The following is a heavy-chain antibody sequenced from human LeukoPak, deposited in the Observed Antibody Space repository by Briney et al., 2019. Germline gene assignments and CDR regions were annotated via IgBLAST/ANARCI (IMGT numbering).Heavy chain of an antibody. CDR1: GGSISSYY. CDR3: ARARSGYAYYYYGMDV. CDR2: IYYSGST. D-gene: IGHD3-3*01. V-gene: IGHV4-59*01. J-gene: IGHJ6*02. Sequence: PSETLSLTCTVSGGSISSYYWSWIRQPPGKGLEWIGYIYYSGSTNYNPSLESQVTISVDTSKNQFSLKLSSVTAADTAVYYCARARSGYAYYYYGMDVWGQGTTVTVSS.